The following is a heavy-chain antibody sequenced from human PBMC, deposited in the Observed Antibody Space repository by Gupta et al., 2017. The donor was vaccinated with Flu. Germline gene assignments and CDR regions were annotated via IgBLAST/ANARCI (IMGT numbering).Heavy chain of an antibody. J-gene: IGHJ4*02. D-gene: IGHD5-12*01. CDR3: ATSGGYGILAFGY. CDR1: GYKFTTYY. Sequence: EVQLLQSGAEVKKPGATVKISCRVSGYKFTTYYMHWVQQAPGKGLEWMGLIDPEDGKAKYAEKFQGRVTITADTSTDTAYMELRSLGPDDTAAYYCATSGGYGILAFGYWGRGTLVTVSS. CDR2: IDPEDGKA. V-gene: IGHV1-69-2*01.